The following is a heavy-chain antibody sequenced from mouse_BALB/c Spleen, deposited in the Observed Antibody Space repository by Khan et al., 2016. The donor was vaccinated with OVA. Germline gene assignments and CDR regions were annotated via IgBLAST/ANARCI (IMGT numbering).Heavy chain of an antibody. V-gene: IGHV5-6-5*01. CDR2: ISSGDTT. J-gene: IGHJ3*01. Sequence: EVELVESGGGLVKPGGSLKLSCAASGFTFSNYGVSWVRPTPEKRLEWVASISSGDTTYYPASVQGRFTISRDNARNILYLQMSSLRSEDTAMYYCARDYWFAYWGQGTLVTVSA. CDR1: GFTFSNYG. CDR3: ARDYWFAY.